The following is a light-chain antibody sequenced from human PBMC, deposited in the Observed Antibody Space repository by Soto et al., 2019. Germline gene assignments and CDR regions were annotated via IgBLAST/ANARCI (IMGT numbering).Light chain of an antibody. CDR3: QKYNNWPIT. V-gene: IGKV3-15*01. CDR1: QSISSN. Sequence: EIVMTQSPATLSVSPGERATLSCRASQSISSNLAWYQQKPGQAPRIFIYGASTRATGIPARFSGSGSGTEFTLTISSLQSEDFAVYCCQKYNNWPITFGQGKRLGI. J-gene: IGKJ5*01. CDR2: GAS.